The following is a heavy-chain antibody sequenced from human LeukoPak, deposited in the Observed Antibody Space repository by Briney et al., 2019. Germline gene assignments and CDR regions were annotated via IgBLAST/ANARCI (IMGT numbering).Heavy chain of an antibody. Sequence: ASVKVSCKASGGTFSSYAISWVRQAPGQGLEWMGRIIPILGIANYAQKFQGRVTITADKSTGTAYMELSSLRSEDTAVYYCATTYYYDSSGYYPSFDYWGQGTLVTVSS. CDR3: ATTYYYDSSGYYPSFDY. CDR1: GGTFSSYA. D-gene: IGHD3-22*01. CDR2: IIPILGIA. V-gene: IGHV1-69*04. J-gene: IGHJ4*02.